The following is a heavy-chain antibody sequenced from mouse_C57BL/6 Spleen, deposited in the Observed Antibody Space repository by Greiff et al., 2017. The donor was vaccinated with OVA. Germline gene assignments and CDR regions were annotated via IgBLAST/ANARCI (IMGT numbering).Heavy chain of an antibody. Sequence: EVQLVESGGGLVQPGGSLSLSCAASGFTFTDYYMSWVRQPPGKALEWLGFIRNKANGYTTEYSASVKGRFTISRDNSQSILYLQMNALRAEDSATYYCARYGSRQAWFAYWGQGTLVTVSA. V-gene: IGHV7-3*01. CDR2: IRNKANGYTT. J-gene: IGHJ3*01. CDR3: ARYGSRQAWFAY. D-gene: IGHD1-1*01. CDR1: GFTFTDYY.